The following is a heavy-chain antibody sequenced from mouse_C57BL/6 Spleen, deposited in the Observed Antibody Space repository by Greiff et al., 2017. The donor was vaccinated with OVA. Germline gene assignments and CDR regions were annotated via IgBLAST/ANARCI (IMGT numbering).Heavy chain of an antibody. CDR1: GFTFSDYG. D-gene: IGHD1-1*01. CDR3: ARDYGTRDAMDY. Sequence: EVHLVESGGGLVKPGGSLKLSCAASGFTFSDYGLHWVRQAPEKGLEWVAYISSGSSTIYYADTVKGRFTISRDNAKDTLFLRMPSLRSEDTAMYYCARDYGTRDAMDYWGQGTSVTVSS. V-gene: IGHV5-17*01. CDR2: ISSGSSTI. J-gene: IGHJ4*01.